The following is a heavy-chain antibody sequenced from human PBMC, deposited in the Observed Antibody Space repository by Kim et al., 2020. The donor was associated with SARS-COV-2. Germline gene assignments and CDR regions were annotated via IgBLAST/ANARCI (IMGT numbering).Heavy chain of an antibody. CDR2: INHSGST. CDR3: ARGKPRWYFLSGPYRFDY. Sequence: SETLSLTCAVYGGSFSGYYWSWIRQPPGKGLEWIGEINHSGSTNYNPSLKSRVTISVDTSKNQFSLKLSSVTAADTAVYYCARGKPRWYFLSGPYRFDYWGQGTLVTVSS. V-gene: IGHV4-34*01. J-gene: IGHJ4*02. CDR1: GGSFSGYY. D-gene: IGHD2-15*01.